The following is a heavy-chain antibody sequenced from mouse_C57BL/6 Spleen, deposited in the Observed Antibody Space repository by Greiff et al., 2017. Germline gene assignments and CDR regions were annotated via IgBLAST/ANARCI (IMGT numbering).Heavy chain of an antibody. CDR3: ARQGGPDYSNVFDY. CDR2: ISNGGGST. Sequence: EVMLVESGGGLVQPGGSLKLSCAASGFTFSDYYMYWVRQTPEKRLEWVAYISNGGGSTYYPDTVKGRFTISRDNAKNTLYLQMSRLKSEDTAMYYCARQGGPDYSNVFDYWGQGTTLTVSS. D-gene: IGHD2-5*01. J-gene: IGHJ2*01. V-gene: IGHV5-12*01. CDR1: GFTFSDYY.